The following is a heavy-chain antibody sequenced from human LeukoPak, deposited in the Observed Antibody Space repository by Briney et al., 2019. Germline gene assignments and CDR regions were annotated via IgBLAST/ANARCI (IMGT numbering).Heavy chain of an antibody. CDR1: GFNLSIYE. CDR2: SSSSPTSA. V-gene: IGHV3-48*03. CDR3: VRENNSQHRKRRTLWYFDL. J-gene: IGHJ2*01. D-gene: IGHD1/OR15-1a*01. Sequence: PGGSLRLSCTASGFNLSIYEMDWVRQAPGKGLEWVSHSSSSPTSAYYADSVKGRLTISRDNAKNSVFLEMNSLRAEDTAVYYCVRENNSQHRKRRTLWYFDLWGRGTLVTVSS.